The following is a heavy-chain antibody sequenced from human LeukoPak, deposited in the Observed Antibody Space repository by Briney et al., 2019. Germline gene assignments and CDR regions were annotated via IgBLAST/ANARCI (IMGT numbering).Heavy chain of an antibody. CDR3: ARDRSGYDYLFDY. D-gene: IGHD5-12*01. J-gene: IGHJ4*02. CDR2: ISSSSSYI. Sequence: GGSLRLSCAASGFTFSSYSMNWVRQAPGKGLEWVSSISSSSSYIYYADSVKGRFTISRDNAKNSLYLQMNSLRAEDAAVYYCARDRSGYDYLFDYWGQGTLVTVSS. CDR1: GFTFSSYS. V-gene: IGHV3-21*01.